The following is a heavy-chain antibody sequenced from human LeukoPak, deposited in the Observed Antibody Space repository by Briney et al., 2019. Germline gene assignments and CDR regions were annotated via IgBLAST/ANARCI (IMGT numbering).Heavy chain of an antibody. J-gene: IGHJ4*02. V-gene: IGHV5-51*01. Sequence: GESLKISCRFSGFDFTRDWIGWVRLMPGKGLEWMGIIFPDDSDTRYSPSFQGQVTLSADKSISTAYLQWSSLKASDTAICYCARRDPTTVTAFDYWGQGTLVTVSS. D-gene: IGHD4-17*01. CDR1: GFDFTRDW. CDR2: IFPDDSDT. CDR3: ARRDPTTVTAFDY.